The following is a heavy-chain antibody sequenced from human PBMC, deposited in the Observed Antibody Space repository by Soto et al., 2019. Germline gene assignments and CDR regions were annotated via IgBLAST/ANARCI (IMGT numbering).Heavy chain of an antibody. J-gene: IGHJ4*02. V-gene: IGHV4-59*01. CDR2: IYYSGST. D-gene: IGHD2-21*02. Sequence: SETLSLTCTVSGGSISSYYWSWIRQPPGKGLEWIGYIYYSGSTNYNPSLKSRVTISIDTSKKQFSLKLSSVTAADTAVYYCARAWDCGGDCYPYYFDYWGQGTLVTVSS. CDR1: GGSISSYY. CDR3: ARAWDCGGDCYPYYFDY.